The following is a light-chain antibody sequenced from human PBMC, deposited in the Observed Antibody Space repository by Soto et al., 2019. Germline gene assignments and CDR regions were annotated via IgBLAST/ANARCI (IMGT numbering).Light chain of an antibody. CDR3: QQYGSSTIT. CDR2: GGS. Sequence: EIVMTQSPATLSVSPGERATLSCRSSQSVISSYLAWYQRKPGQAPRLLIYGGSNRATGIPDRFSGSGSGTDFTLTISRLEPEDFAVYYCQQYGSSTITFGQGTRLEIK. V-gene: IGKV3-20*01. CDR1: QSVISSY. J-gene: IGKJ5*01.